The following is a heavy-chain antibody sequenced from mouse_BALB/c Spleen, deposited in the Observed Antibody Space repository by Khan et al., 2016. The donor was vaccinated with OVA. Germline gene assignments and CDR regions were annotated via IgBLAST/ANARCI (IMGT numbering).Heavy chain of an antibody. CDR2: INTYTGEP. D-gene: IGHD2-10*01. Sequence: QIQLVQSGPELKKPGETVKISCKASGYTFTNYGMNWVKQSPGKALKWMGWINTYTGEPTYADDFKGRFAFSLETSASTAYLQINNLKKEDTATYFCARPPYCSYTLDYWGQGTSVTVSS. V-gene: IGHV9-3-1*01. CDR3: ARPPYCSYTLDY. J-gene: IGHJ4*01. CDR1: GYTFTNYG.